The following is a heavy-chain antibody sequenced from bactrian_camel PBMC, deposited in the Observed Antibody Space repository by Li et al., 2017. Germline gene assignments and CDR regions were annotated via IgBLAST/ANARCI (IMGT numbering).Heavy chain of an antibody. CDR1: GVNSSHC. CDR3: VLNTSPIEFGY. V-gene: IGHV3S25*01. Sequence: QLVESGGGSVQAGGSLRLSCTTSGVNSSHCMAWFRQAPGKEREGVAAIYTSIVSTYYADSVKGRFTISRDSAKNTVYVQMSSLKPEDTAVYYCVLNTSPIEFGYWGEGTQVTV. CDR2: IYTSIVST. D-gene: IGHD3*01. J-gene: IGHJ6*01.